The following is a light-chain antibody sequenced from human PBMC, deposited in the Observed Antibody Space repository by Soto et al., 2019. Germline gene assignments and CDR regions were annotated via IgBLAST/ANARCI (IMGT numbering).Light chain of an antibody. CDR3: QHRSNWSLT. Sequence: EIVLTQSPATLSLSPGERATLSCRASQSVRSYLAWYQQKPGQAPRLLIYDASNRATGIPARFGGSGSGTDFTLTISSLEPEDFAVYYCQHRSNWSLTFGGGTKVEIK. J-gene: IGKJ4*01. CDR1: QSVRSY. V-gene: IGKV3-11*01. CDR2: DAS.